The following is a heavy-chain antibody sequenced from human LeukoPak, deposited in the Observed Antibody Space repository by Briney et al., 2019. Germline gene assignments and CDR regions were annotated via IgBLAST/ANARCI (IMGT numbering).Heavy chain of an antibody. Sequence: GRSLRLSCAASGFTFDDYAMHWVRQAPGKGLEWVSGISWNSGSIGYADSVKGRFTISRDNAKNSLYLQMNSLRAEDMALYYCAKAVYYDFWSGLDYWGQGTLVTVSS. V-gene: IGHV3-9*03. J-gene: IGHJ4*02. D-gene: IGHD3-3*01. CDR2: ISWNSGSI. CDR3: AKAVYYDFWSGLDY. CDR1: GFTFDDYA.